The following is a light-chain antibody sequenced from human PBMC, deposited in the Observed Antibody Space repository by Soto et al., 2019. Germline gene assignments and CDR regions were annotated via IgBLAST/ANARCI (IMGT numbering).Light chain of an antibody. Sequence: QSALTQPRSGSGSPGQSVTISCTGTSSDVGGYNYVSWYQQHPGKAPKLMIYDVSKRPSGVPDRFSGSKSGNTASLTISGLQAEDEADYYCCSYAGSYVVGTGTKLTVL. CDR1: SSDVGGYNY. V-gene: IGLV2-11*01. J-gene: IGLJ1*01. CDR2: DVS. CDR3: CSYAGSYV.